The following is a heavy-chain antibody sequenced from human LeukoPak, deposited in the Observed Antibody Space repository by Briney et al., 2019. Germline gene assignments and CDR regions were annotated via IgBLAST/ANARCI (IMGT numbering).Heavy chain of an antibody. J-gene: IGHJ4*02. CDR3: ARTTPYYYDSSGRNALGY. D-gene: IGHD3-22*01. Sequence: GGSLRLSCAASGFTFSSYAMSWVRQAPGKGLEWVSAISGSGGSTYYADSVKGRFTISRDNSKNTLYLQMNSQRAEDTAVYYCARTTPYYYDSSGRNALGYWGQGTLVTVSS. V-gene: IGHV3-23*01. CDR1: GFTFSSYA. CDR2: ISGSGGST.